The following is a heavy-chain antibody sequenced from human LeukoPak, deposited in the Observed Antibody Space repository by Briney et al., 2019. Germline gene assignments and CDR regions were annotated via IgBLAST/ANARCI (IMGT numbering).Heavy chain of an antibody. CDR2: ISGSGGST. J-gene: IGHJ5*02. D-gene: IGHD3-10*01. V-gene: IGHV3-23*01. Sequence: GGSLRLSCPASGFTFSGYAMSWVRQAPGKGLEWVSAISGSGGSTYYADSVKGRFTISRDNSKNTLYLQMNSLRAEDTAVYYCAKDYTGSGSYYNWFDPWGQGTLVTVSS. CDR1: GFTFSGYA. CDR3: AKDYTGSGSYYNWFDP.